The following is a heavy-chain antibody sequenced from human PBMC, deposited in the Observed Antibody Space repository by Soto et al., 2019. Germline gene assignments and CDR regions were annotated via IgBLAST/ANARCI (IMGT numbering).Heavy chain of an antibody. J-gene: IGHJ4*02. Sequence: QLQLQESGSGLVKPSQTLSLTCAVSGGSISSGGYSWSWIRQPPGKGLEWIGYIYHSGSTYYNPSLKRRVTISVDRSKNQFSLKLGSIQAADTTVHYCASIPDYWGQGTLVTVSS. CDR3: ASIPDY. CDR1: GGSISSGGYS. CDR2: IYHSGST. D-gene: IGHD2-2*01. V-gene: IGHV4-30-2*01.